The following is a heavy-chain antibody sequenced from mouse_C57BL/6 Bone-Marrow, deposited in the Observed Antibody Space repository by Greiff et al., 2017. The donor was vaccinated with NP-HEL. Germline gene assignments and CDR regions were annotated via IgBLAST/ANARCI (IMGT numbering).Heavy chain of an antibody. CDR1: GFTFSSYG. Sequence: EVKLMESGGDLVKPGGSLKLSCAASGFTFSSYGMSWVRQTPDKRLEWVATISSGGSYTYYPDSVKGRFTISRDNAKNTLYLQMSSLKSEDTAMYYCARDPICGYYNFDYWGQGTTLTVSS. V-gene: IGHV5-6*01. D-gene: IGHD2-3*01. J-gene: IGHJ2*01. CDR3: ARDPICGYYNFDY. CDR2: ISSGGSYT.